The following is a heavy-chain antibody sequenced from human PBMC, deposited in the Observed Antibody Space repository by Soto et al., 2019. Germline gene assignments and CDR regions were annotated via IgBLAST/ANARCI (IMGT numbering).Heavy chain of an antibody. CDR1: GYIFTKYG. CDR3: ARAGRVSMLRGQGMDV. CDR2: INAYNGDR. J-gene: IGHJ6*02. Sequence: QVQVVQSGPELKKPGASVKVSCKAQGYIFTKYGIGWVRQAPGHGLEWMGLINAYNGDRKVAQKFQDRVSMTTDTATDTAYMELKSLRSGDTAVYYCARAGRVSMLRGQGMDVWGQGTTVTVSS. D-gene: IGHD3-10*01. V-gene: IGHV1-18*01.